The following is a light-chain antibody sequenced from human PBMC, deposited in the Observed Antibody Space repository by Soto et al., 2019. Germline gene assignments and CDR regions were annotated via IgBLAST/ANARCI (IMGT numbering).Light chain of an antibody. CDR3: GSWDSSLSAYV. V-gene: IGLV1-51*01. J-gene: IGLJ1*01. CDR1: SSNIGGNS. CDR2: DDD. Sequence: YAVTQPPSVSAAPGQKVTISCSGSSSNIGGNSVSWYQQLPGTAPKLLIYDDDKRPSGIPDRFSGSKSGTSATLGITGFQTGDEADYYCGSWDSSLSAYVFATGTKVTVL.